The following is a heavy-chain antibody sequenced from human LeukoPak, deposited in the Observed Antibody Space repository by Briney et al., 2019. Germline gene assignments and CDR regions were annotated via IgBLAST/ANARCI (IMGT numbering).Heavy chain of an antibody. V-gene: IGHV1-2*02. CDR3: ARGSGYRRGFDY. J-gene: IGHJ4*02. CDR1: GYTFTCYY. D-gene: IGHD3-22*01. CDR2: INPNSGGT. Sequence: ASVKVSCKASGYTFTCYYMHWVRQAPGQGLEWMGWINPNSGGTNYAQKFQGRVTMTRDTSISTAYMELSRLRSDDTAVYYCARGSGYRRGFDYWGQGTLVTVSS.